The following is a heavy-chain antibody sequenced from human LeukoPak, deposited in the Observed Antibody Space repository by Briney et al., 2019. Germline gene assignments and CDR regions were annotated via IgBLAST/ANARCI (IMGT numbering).Heavy chain of an antibody. Sequence: SETLSLTCAVYGGSFSGYYWSWIRQPPGKGLEWIGEINHSGSTNYNPSLKSRVTISVDTSKNQFSLKLSSVTAAGTAIYYCARAVSGRFDYWGQGTLVTVSS. CDR2: INHSGST. V-gene: IGHV4-34*01. D-gene: IGHD6-19*01. CDR1: GGSFSGYY. CDR3: ARAVSGRFDY. J-gene: IGHJ4*02.